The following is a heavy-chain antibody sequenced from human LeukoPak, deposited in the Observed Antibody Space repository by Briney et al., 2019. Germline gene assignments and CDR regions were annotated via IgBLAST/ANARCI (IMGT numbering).Heavy chain of an antibody. J-gene: IGHJ6*02. D-gene: IGHD2-15*01. Sequence: ASVKVSCKASGYTFTGYYMHWVRQAPGQGPEWMGWINPNSGGTNYAQKFQGRVTMTRDTSISTAYMELSRLRSDDTAVYYCARVGRYCSGGSCDYYYYGMDVWGQGTTVTVSS. CDR3: ARVGRYCSGGSCDYYYYGMDV. V-gene: IGHV1-2*02. CDR1: GYTFTGYY. CDR2: INPNSGGT.